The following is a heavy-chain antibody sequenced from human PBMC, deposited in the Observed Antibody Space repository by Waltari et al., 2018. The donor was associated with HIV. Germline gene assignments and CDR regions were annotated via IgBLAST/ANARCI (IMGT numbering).Heavy chain of an antibody. D-gene: IGHD2-15*01. V-gene: IGHV1-46*03. CDR2: INPSNGAT. CDR1: GYTFVNYY. Sequence: VELVQSGTEVRKTGASVTVSCKAAGYTFVNYYLHWVRQAPGQGLEWMGVINPSNGATTYAEMFRVGVSMSTNASADVVFIELSSLIPDDTAVYFCARAAKTWVQLTSSGGFDIWGQGTAVVVSS. CDR3: ARAAKTWVQLTSSGGFDI. J-gene: IGHJ3*02.